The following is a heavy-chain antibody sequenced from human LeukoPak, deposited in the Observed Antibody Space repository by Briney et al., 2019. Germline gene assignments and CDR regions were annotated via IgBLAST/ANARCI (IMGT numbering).Heavy chain of an antibody. V-gene: IGHV1-69*06. CDR2: IIPIFGTA. CDR3: ARGGAPNSSGWPGGPRYYFDS. Sequence: GASVKVSCKASGGTFSSYAISWVRQAPGQGLEWMGGIIPIFGTANYAQKFQGRVTITADRSTSIAYMELSSLRSEGTAVYYCARGGAPNSSGWPGGPRYYFDSWGQGTLVTVSS. J-gene: IGHJ4*02. CDR1: GGTFSSYA. D-gene: IGHD6-19*01.